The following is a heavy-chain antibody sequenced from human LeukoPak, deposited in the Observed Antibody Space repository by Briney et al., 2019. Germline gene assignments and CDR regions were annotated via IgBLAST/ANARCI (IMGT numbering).Heavy chain of an antibody. CDR1: GGSFSGYY. CDR2: INHSGST. J-gene: IGHJ4*02. V-gene: IGHV4-34*01. D-gene: IGHD6-13*01. Sequence: SETLSLTCAVYGGSFSGYYWSWIRQPPGKGLEWIGEINHSGSTNYNPSLKSRVTISVDTSKSQFSLKLSSVTAADTAVYYCARATYSSSWFYWGQGTLVTVSS. CDR3: ARATYSSSWFY.